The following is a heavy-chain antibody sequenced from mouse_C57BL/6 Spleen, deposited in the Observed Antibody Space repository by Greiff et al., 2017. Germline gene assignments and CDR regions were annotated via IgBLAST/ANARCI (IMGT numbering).Heavy chain of an antibody. D-gene: IGHD2-1*01. Sequence: QVQLQQPGAELVRPGTSVKLSCKASGYTFTSYWMHWVKQRPGQGLEWIGVIDPSVSYTNYNHKFKGKATLTVYTSSSTAYMQLSSLTSEYSAVYYCARWATMVEGYFDVWGTGTTVTVSS. CDR3: ARWATMVEGYFDV. J-gene: IGHJ1*03. CDR2: IDPSVSYT. V-gene: IGHV1-59*01. CDR1: GYTFTSYW.